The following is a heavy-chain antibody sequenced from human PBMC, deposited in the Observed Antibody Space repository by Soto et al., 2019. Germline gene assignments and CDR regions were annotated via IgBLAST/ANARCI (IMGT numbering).Heavy chain of an antibody. Sequence: SETLSLTCTVSGGSISSYYWSWIRQPPGKGLEWIGEIYHSGSTNYNPSLKSRVTISFDKSKNQFSLKLTSVTAADTAMYFCARDRGTTQLWLNAFDVWGRGTMVTVSS. V-gene: IGHV4-59*12. J-gene: IGHJ3*01. D-gene: IGHD5-18*01. CDR3: ARDRGTTQLWLNAFDV. CDR2: IYHSGST. CDR1: GGSISSYY.